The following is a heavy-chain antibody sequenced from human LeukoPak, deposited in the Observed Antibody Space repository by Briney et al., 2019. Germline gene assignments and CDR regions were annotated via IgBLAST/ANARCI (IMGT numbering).Heavy chain of an antibody. D-gene: IGHD3-22*01. CDR1: GFTFSSYS. CDR2: ISSSSSTI. Sequence: GGSLRLSCTASGFTFSSYSMNWVRQAPGKGLEWVSYISSSSSTIYYADSVKGRFTISRDNAKNSLYLQMNSLRAEDTAVYYCARIDSSGYPLGAFDIWGQGTMVTVSS. J-gene: IGHJ3*02. CDR3: ARIDSSGYPLGAFDI. V-gene: IGHV3-48*04.